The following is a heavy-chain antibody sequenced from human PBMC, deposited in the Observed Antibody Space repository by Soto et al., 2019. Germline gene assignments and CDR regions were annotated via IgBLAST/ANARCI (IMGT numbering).Heavy chain of an antibody. D-gene: IGHD4-17*01. CDR2: ISGSGGST. V-gene: IGHV3-23*01. CDR3: ANDVGDSYYYYGMDV. J-gene: IGHJ6*02. Sequence: EVQLLESGGGLVQPGGSLRLSCAASGFTFSSYAMSWVRQAPGKGLEWVSAISGSGGSTYYADSVKGRFTISRDNSKNTLYLQMNSLRAEDTAVYYCANDVGDSYYYYGMDVWGQGTTVTVSS. CDR1: GFTFSSYA.